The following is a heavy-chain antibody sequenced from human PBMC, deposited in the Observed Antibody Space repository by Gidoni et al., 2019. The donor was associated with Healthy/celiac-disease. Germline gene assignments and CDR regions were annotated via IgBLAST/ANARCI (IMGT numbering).Heavy chain of an antibody. V-gene: IGHV3-30-3*01. CDR1: GFTFSSYA. J-gene: IGHJ4*02. D-gene: IGHD1-26*01. CDR3: ARLVGATNYFDY. CDR2: ISYDGSNK. Sequence: QVQLVESGGGVVQPGRSLRLSCAASGFTFSSYAMHWVRQAPGKGLEWVAVISYDGSNKYYADSVKGRFTISRDNSKNTLYLQMNSLRAEDTAVYYCARLVGATNYFDYWGQGTLVTVSS.